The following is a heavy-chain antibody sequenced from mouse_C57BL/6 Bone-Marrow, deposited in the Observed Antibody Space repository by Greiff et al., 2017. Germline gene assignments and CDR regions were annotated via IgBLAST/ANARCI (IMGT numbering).Heavy chain of an antibody. CDR3: ARGMGIYYGNAYYAMAY. CDR2: INPNNGGT. V-gene: IGHV1-26*01. Sequence: VQLQQSGPELVKPGASVKISCKASGYTFTDYYMNWVKQSHGKSLEWIGDINPNNGGTSYNQKFKGKATLTVDKSSSTAYMELRSLTSEDSAVYYCARGMGIYYGNAYYAMAYWGQGASVTVSS. D-gene: IGHD2-1*01. J-gene: IGHJ4*01. CDR1: GYTFTDYY.